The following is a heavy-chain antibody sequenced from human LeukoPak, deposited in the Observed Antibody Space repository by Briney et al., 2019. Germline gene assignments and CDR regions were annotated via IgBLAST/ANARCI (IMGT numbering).Heavy chain of an antibody. J-gene: IGHJ5*02. Sequence: SETLSLTCAVYGGSFSGYYWSWIRQPPGKGLEWIGEINHSGSTNYNPSLKSRVTISLDTSKNQFSLKLSSVTAADTAVYYCARVAVAATDWFDPWGLGTLVTVSS. V-gene: IGHV4-34*01. CDR1: GGSFSGYY. D-gene: IGHD2-15*01. CDR3: ARVAVAATDWFDP. CDR2: INHSGST.